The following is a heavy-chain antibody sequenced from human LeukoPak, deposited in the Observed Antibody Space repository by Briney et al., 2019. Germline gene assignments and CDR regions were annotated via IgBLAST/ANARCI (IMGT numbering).Heavy chain of an antibody. CDR2: INPSGCST. CDR3: ARDKSYCSGGSCYSRRYFDY. Sequence: ASVTVSFKASGYTFTSYYMHWVRQAPGQGLEWMGIINPSGCSTSYAQKFQGRVTMTRDTSTSTVYMELSSLRSEDTAVYYCARDKSYCSGGSCYSRRYFDYWGQGTLVTVSS. D-gene: IGHD2-15*01. CDR1: GYTFTSYY. V-gene: IGHV1-46*01. J-gene: IGHJ4*02.